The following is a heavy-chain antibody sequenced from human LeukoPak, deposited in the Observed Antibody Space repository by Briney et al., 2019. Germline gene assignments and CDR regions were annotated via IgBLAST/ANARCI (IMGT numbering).Heavy chain of an antibody. V-gene: IGHV1-24*01. CDR2: FDPEDGET. D-gene: IGHD6-13*01. Sequence: ASVKVSCKVSGYTLTELSMHWVRQAPGKGLEWMGGFDPEDGETIYAQKFQGRVTMTEDTSTDTAYMELSSLRSEDTAVYYCATDRRALKGIAAAGPYYMDVWGKGTTVTVSS. CDR3: ATDRRALKGIAAAGPYYMDV. J-gene: IGHJ6*03. CDR1: GYTLTELS.